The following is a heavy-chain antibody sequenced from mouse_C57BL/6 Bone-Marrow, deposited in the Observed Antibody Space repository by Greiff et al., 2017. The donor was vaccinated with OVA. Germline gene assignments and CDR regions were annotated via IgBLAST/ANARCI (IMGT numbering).Heavy chain of an antibody. D-gene: IGHD2-3*01. J-gene: IGHJ4*01. CDR3: TDGYYLYYYAMDD. Sequence: EVKVEESGGGLVQPGGSMKLSCVASGFTFSNYWMNWVRQSPEKGLEWVAQIRLKSDNYATHYAESVKGRFTISRDDSKSSVYLQMNNLRAEDTGIYYGTDGYYLYYYAMDDWGQGTSVTVSS. V-gene: IGHV6-3*01. CDR2: IRLKSDNYAT. CDR1: GFTFSNYW.